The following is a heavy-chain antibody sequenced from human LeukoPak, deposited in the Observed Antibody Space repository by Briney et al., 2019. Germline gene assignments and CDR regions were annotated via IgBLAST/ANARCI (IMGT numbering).Heavy chain of an antibody. V-gene: IGHV3-21*01. CDR1: GFTLSSSA. CDR2: ISSSSSK. CDR3: ARVQDYLLYGPFDI. D-gene: IGHD2/OR15-2a*01. J-gene: IGHJ3*02. Sequence: GGSLRLSCAASGFTLSSSAISWVRQAPGKGLEWVSSISSSSSKADSVKGRFTISRDNAKNSLYLQMDSLRAEDTALYYCARVQDYLLYGPFDIWGQGTMVTVSS.